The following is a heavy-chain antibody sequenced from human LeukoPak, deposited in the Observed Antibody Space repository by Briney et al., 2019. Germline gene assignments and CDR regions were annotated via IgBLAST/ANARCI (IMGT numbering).Heavy chain of an antibody. CDR2: ISAYNGNT. Sequence: ASVKVSCKASGYTFTSYGISWVRQAPGQGLEWMGWISAYNGNTNYAQKLQGRVTMTTDTSTSKAYMELRSLRAEDTAVYYCAKGPDQLPAADNWFDPWGQGTLVTVSS. V-gene: IGHV1-18*01. CDR3: AKGPDQLPAADNWFDP. D-gene: IGHD2-2*01. CDR1: GYTFTSYG. J-gene: IGHJ5*02.